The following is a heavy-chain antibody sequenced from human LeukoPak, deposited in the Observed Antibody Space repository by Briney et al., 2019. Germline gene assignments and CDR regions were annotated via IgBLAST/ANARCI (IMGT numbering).Heavy chain of an antibody. D-gene: IGHD2-15*01. J-gene: IGHJ3*02. CDR3: ATSTWWSHAFDI. CDR2: IYHSGST. CDR1: GGSISSGGYS. Sequence: TLSLTSAVSGGSISSGGYSWSWIRQPPGKGLEWIGYIYHSGSTYYNPSLKSRVTISVDRSKNQFSLKLSSVTAADTAVYYCATSTWWSHAFDIWGQGTMVTVSS. V-gene: IGHV4-30-2*01.